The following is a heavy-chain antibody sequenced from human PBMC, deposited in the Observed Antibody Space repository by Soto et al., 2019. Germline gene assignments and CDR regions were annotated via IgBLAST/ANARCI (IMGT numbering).Heavy chain of an antibody. CDR3: ANFKNWLDV. J-gene: IGHJ6*02. Sequence: SVNVSCKASGGTFSSYAISWVRQAPGQGLELMGGIIPIFGTANYAQKFQGRVTITAXXXXXXAXMXLXSXXSEXTAVYYCANFKNWLDVWGQGTTVTVSS. V-gene: IGHV1-69*13. D-gene: IGHD1-1*01. CDR1: GGTFSSYA. CDR2: IIPIFGTA.